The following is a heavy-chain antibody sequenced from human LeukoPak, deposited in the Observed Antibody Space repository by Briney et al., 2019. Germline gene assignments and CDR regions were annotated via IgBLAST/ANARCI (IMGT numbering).Heavy chain of an antibody. CDR2: IYYIGST. CDR3: AGYCSGGSCYSDWFVP. D-gene: IGHD2-15*01. CDR1: GGSIITGVYY. Sequence: SQTLSLTCAVPGGSIITGVYYWSWIRHHPRKCLEWIGYIYYIGSTYYNPSLKTRVTISVNTSKNQFSLKLRSVTAADTPVYYCAGYCSGGSCYSDWFVPWGQGTLVTVSS. J-gene: IGHJ5*02. V-gene: IGHV4-31*11.